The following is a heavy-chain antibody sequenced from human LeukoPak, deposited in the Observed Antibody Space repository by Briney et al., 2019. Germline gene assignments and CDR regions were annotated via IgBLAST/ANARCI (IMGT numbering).Heavy chain of an antibody. CDR3: ARDTRTGYSYGRDAFDI. V-gene: IGHV3-30*03. Sequence: GRSLRLSCAASGFTFSSYGMHWVRQAPGKGLEWVAVISYDGSNKYYADSVKGRFTISRDNSKNTLYLQMNSLRAEDTAVYYCARDTRTGYSYGRDAFDIWGQGTMVTVSS. J-gene: IGHJ3*02. CDR2: ISYDGSNK. D-gene: IGHD5-18*01. CDR1: GFTFSSYG.